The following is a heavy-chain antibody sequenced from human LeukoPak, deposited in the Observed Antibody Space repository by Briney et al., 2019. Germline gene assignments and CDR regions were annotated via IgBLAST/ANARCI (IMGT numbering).Heavy chain of an antibody. CDR2: IYHSGST. V-gene: IGHV4-4*02. CDR1: GGSISSSNW. D-gene: IGHD2-21*02. J-gene: IGHJ3*02. CDR3: ARSPLPPYCGGDCYGAFDI. Sequence: SETLSLTCAVSGGSISSSNWWSWVRQPPGKGLEWIGEIYHSGSTNYNPSLKSRVTISVDKSKNQFSLKLSSVTAADTAVYYCARSPLPPYCGGDCYGAFDIWGQGTMVTVSS.